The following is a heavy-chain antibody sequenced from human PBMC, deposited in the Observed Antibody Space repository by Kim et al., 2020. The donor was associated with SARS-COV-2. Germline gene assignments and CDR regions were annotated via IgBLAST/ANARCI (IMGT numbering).Heavy chain of an antibody. Sequence: SETLSLTCTVSGGSISGSTSYWGWIRQPPGKGLEWIGSIFYSGSTYYNPSLRSRVTISVHTSTTQFSLKLNSVTAGDTAVYYCARHVIAEHFDYWGHGTL. CDR2: IFYSGST. CDR3: ARHVIAEHFDY. CDR1: GGSISGSTSY. D-gene: IGHD6-13*01. J-gene: IGHJ4*01. V-gene: IGHV4-39*01.